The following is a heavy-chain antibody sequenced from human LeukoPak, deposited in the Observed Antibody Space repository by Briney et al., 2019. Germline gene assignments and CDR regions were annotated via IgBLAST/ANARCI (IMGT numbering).Heavy chain of an antibody. V-gene: IGHV1-69*05. CDR2: IIPIFGTA. CDR3: ARDYYGSGSSDYFDY. D-gene: IGHD3-10*01. J-gene: IGHJ4*02. Sequence: GASVKVSCKASGGTFSSYAISWVRQAPGQGLEWMGGIIPIFGTANYAQKFQGRVTMTRDTSTSTVYMDLSSLRSEDTAVYYCARDYYGSGSSDYFDYWGQGTLVTVSS. CDR1: GGTFSSYA.